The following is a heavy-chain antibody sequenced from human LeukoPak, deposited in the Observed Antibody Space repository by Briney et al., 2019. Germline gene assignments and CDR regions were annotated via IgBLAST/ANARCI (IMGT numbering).Heavy chain of an antibody. D-gene: IGHD2-15*01. J-gene: IGHJ3*02. CDR3: ARGRWVVVAVAAFTFDI. V-gene: IGHV4-34*01. Sequence: SETLSLTCAVYGGSFSGYYWSWIRQPPGKGLEWIGEINHSGSTNYNPSLKSRVTISVDTSKNQFSLKLSSVAAADTAVYYCARGRWVVVAVAAFTFDIWGQGTMVTVSS. CDR1: GGSFSGYY. CDR2: INHSGST.